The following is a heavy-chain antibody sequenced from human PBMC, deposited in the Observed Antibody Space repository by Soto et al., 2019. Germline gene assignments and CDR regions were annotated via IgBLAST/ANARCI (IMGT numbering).Heavy chain of an antibody. D-gene: IGHD2-21*02. CDR2: IIPIFGTA. CDR3: ARGVSSVVTAKASAFDI. Sequence: SVKVSCRASGGTFSSYAISWVRQAPGQGLEWMGGIIPIFGTANYAQKFQGRVTITADESTSTAYMELSSLRSEDTAVYYCARGVSSVVTAKASAFDIWGQGTMVTVSS. J-gene: IGHJ3*02. V-gene: IGHV1-69*13. CDR1: GGTFSSYA.